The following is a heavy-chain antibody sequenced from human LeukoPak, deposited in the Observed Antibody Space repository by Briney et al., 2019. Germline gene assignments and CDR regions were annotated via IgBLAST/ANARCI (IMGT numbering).Heavy chain of an antibody. J-gene: IGHJ6*02. D-gene: IGHD2-21*02. V-gene: IGHV4-4*07. Sequence: PSETLSLTCTISGGSISSYYWSWIRQPAGKGLEWIGRIYTSGSTKYNPSLKSRVTMSLDTSKNQLSLKLSSVTAADTAAYYCARDPGVVTDHYYGLDVWGQGTTVTVSS. CDR2: IYTSGST. CDR3: ARDPGVVTDHYYGLDV. CDR1: GGSISSYY.